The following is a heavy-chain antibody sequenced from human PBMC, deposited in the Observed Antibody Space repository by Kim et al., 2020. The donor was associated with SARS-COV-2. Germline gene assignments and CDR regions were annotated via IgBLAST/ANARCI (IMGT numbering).Heavy chain of an antibody. CDR3: ASWVQVLAGRVPY. Sequence: ASVKVSCKASGYTFSDYYIHWVRQAPGQGLEWMGCVNCKTGATAYAQMFKGRVTITRDTSIGTGYMDLSGLMSDDTAVYYCASWVQVLAGRVPYWGQGSLVTVSS. CDR1: GYTFSDYY. CDR2: VNCKTGAT. D-gene: IGHD3-10*01. J-gene: IGHJ4*02. V-gene: IGHV1-2*02.